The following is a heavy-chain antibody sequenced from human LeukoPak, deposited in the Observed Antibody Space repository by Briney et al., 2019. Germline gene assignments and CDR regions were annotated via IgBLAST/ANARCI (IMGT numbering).Heavy chain of an antibody. CDR1: GGSISSGSYY. J-gene: IGHJ4*02. CDR3: ARSLVTPPFDY. CDR2: IYTSGST. Sequence: SETLSLTCTVSGGSISSGSYYWSWIRQLAGKGLEWIGRIYTSGSTNYNPSLKSRVTISVDTSKNQFSLKLSSVTAADTAVYYCARSLVTPPFDYWGQGTLVTVSS. V-gene: IGHV4-61*02. D-gene: IGHD4-11*01.